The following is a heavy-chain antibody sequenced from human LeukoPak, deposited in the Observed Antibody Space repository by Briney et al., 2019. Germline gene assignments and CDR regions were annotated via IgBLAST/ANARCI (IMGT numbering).Heavy chain of an antibody. D-gene: IGHD3-22*01. V-gene: IGHV1-46*01. CDR2: INPSGGST. J-gene: IGHJ3*02. Sequence: ASVKVSCKASGYTFTSYYMHWVRQAPGQGLEWMGIINPSGGSTSYAQKFQGRVTMTRDTSTSTVYMELSSLRSEDTAVYHCARGYYYDSSGYGWYAFDIWGQGTMVTVSS. CDR3: ARGYYYDSSGYGWYAFDI. CDR1: GYTFTSYY.